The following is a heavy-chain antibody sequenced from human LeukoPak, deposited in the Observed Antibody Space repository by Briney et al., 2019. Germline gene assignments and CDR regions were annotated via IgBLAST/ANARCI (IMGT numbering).Heavy chain of an antibody. Sequence: PGGSLRLSRAASGFTFSSYGMHWVRQAPGKGLEWVAFIQYDGSNKYFADSVKGRFAISRDNSKKTLYLQMNSLRAEDTAVYYCAKDPDYWGQGTLVTVSS. V-gene: IGHV3-30*02. CDR1: GFTFSSYG. J-gene: IGHJ4*02. CDR3: AKDPDY. CDR2: IQYDGSNK.